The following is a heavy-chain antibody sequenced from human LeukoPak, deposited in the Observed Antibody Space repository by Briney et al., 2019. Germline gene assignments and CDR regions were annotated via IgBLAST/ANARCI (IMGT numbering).Heavy chain of an antibody. Sequence: PGGSLRLSCAASGFTFGSYGMHWVRQAPGKGLEWVTFIRNDGSNKYYADSVKGRFTISRDNSKNTLYLQMNSLRAEDTAVYYCAKDAPLGIVVVTDSDYWGQGTLVTVSS. CDR2: IRNDGSNK. J-gene: IGHJ4*02. V-gene: IGHV3-30*02. CDR1: GFTFGSYG. CDR3: AKDAPLGIVVVTDSDY. D-gene: IGHD3-22*01.